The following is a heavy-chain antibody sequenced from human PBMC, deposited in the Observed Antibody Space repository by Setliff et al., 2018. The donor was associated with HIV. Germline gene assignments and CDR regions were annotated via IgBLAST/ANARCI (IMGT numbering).Heavy chain of an antibody. D-gene: IGHD4-17*01. CDR1: GFTFDEYV. Sequence: GGSLRLSCAASGFTFDEYVMRWVRQAPGKGLEWVSGFNWNGGNTGYADSVKGRFTISRDNAKNSLFLEMNSLRAEDTALYFCARDLGVATHGDSGQVLYYHYMDVWGKGTMVTVSS. J-gene: IGHJ6*03. CDR2: FNWNGGNT. V-gene: IGHV3-20*04. CDR3: ARDLGVATHGDSGQVLYYHYMDV.